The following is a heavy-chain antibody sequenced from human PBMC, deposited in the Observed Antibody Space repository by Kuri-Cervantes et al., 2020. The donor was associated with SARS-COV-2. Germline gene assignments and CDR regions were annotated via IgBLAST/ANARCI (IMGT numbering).Heavy chain of an antibody. Sequence: GESLKISCAASGFTFSSYDMHWVRQATGKGLEWVSAIGTAGDTYYPGSVKGRFTISRENAKNSLYLQMNSLRSEDTAVYYCATSGQWPHLDPWGQGTLVTVSS. J-gene: IGHJ5*02. CDR2: IGTAGDT. CDR3: ATSGQWPHLDP. CDR1: GFTFSSYD. V-gene: IGHV3-13*01. D-gene: IGHD6-19*01.